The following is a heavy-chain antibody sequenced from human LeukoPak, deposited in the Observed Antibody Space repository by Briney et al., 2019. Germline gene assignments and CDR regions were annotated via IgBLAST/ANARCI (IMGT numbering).Heavy chain of an antibody. J-gene: IGHJ5*02. V-gene: IGHV4-34*01. CDR1: GGSFSGYY. Sequence: SETLSLTCAVYGGSFSGYYWSWIRQPPGKGLEWIGEINHSGSTNYNPSLKSRVTISVDTSKNQFSLKLSSVTAADTAVYYCARRSSGWVPWFDPWGQGTLVTVSS. CDR2: INHSGST. CDR3: ARRSSGWVPWFDP. D-gene: IGHD6-19*01.